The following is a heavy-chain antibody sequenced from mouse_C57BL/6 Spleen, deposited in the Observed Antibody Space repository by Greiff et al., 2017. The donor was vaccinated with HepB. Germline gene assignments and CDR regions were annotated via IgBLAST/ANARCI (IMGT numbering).Heavy chain of an antibody. CDR2: IDPETGGT. CDR1: GYTFTDYE. Sequence: VQGVESGAELVRPGASVTLSCKASGYTFTDYEMHWVKQTPVHGLEWIGAIDPETGGTAYNQKFKGKAILTADKSSSTAYMELRSLTSEDSAVYYCTEGVYGISWFAYLGQEGQVTVSA. CDR3: TEGVYGISWFAY. V-gene: IGHV1-15*01. D-gene: IGHD2-1*01. J-gene: IGHJ3*01.